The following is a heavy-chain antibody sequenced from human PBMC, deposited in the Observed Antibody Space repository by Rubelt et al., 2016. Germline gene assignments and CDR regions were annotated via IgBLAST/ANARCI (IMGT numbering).Heavy chain of an antibody. CDR3: ARDRNYYDSSGYPDY. Sequence: APGQGLEWMGRIIPILGIATYAQKFQGRVTMTRDTSISTAYMELSRLRSDDTAVYYCARDRNYYDSSGYPDYWGQGTLVTVSS. J-gene: IGHJ4*02. V-gene: IGHV1-2*02. CDR2: IIPILGIA. D-gene: IGHD3-22*01.